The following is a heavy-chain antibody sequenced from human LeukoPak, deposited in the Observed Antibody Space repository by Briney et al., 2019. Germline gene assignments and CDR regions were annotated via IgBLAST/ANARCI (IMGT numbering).Heavy chain of an antibody. Sequence: PSETLSLTCTVSGGSVSSYYWNWIRQPPGKGLEWIGYIYYSGSTNYNPSLKSRVTISVGTSKNHFSLKLSSVTAADTAVYYCARVQGGLNYYYMDVWGKGTTVTVSS. CDR3: ARVQGGLNYYYMDV. CDR2: IYYSGST. D-gene: IGHD3-16*01. J-gene: IGHJ6*03. V-gene: IGHV4-59*02. CDR1: GGSVSSYY.